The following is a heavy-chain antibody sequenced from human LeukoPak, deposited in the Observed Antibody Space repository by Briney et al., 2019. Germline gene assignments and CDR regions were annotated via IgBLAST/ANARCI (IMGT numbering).Heavy chain of an antibody. CDR2: IYYSGST. D-gene: IGHD3-22*01. Sequence: SETLSLTCTVSGGSISSYYWSWIRQPPGKGLEWIGYIYYSGSTYYNPSLKSRVTISVDTSKNQFSLKLSSVTAADTAVYYCASGYYFPYFQHWGQGTLVTVSS. CDR1: GGSISSYY. CDR3: ASGYYFPYFQH. V-gene: IGHV4-59*01. J-gene: IGHJ1*01.